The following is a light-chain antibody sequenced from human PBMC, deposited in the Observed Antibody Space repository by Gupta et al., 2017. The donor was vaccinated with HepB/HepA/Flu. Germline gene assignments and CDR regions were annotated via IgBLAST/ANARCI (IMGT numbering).Light chain of an antibody. V-gene: IGKV1-39*01. CDR1: QSISIY. CDR3: QQTYSAPTT. J-gene: IGKJ2*01. Sequence: DIQMTQSPSSLSASVGDRVTITCRPSQSISIYLNWYQQKGGKAPKLLMFGGSDLQSGVPSRFSGSRSGTXFTLTIXRLQPEDFATYYCQQTYSAPTTFGXGTKLEIK. CDR2: GGS.